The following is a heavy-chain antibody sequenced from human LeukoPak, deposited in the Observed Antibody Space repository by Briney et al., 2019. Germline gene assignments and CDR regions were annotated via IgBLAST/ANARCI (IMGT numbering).Heavy chain of an antibody. J-gene: IGHJ3*01. CDR3: ARWPLTNLAFDV. D-gene: IGHD2-8*01. CDR2: IYSTGSA. Sequence: SETLSLTCTVSGGSISNYYWSWIRQPPGKGLEWTAYIYSTGSAIYNPSLRSRVTISVDTSKNQFSLKLSSVTAADTAVYFCARWPLTNLAFDVWGQGTMVTVSS. V-gene: IGHV4-59*01. CDR1: GGSISNYY.